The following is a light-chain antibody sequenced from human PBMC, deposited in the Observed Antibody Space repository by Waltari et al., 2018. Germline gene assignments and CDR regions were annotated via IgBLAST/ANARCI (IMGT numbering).Light chain of an antibody. Sequence: QSVLTQPPSASGTPGQRVTISCSGSSSNIGSNTVNWYQQLPGTAPELLIYSNNQRPSGVPDRSSGSKSGTSASLAISGLQSEDEADYYCAAWDDSLNGFYVFGTGTKVTVL. J-gene: IGLJ1*01. CDR2: SNN. CDR3: AAWDDSLNGFYV. CDR1: SSNIGSNT. V-gene: IGLV1-44*01.